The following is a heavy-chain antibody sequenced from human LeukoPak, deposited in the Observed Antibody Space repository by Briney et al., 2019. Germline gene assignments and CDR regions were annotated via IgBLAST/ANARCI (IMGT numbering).Heavy chain of an antibody. D-gene: IGHD3-10*01. J-gene: IGHJ4*02. V-gene: IGHV1-2*07. Sequence: ASVKVSFNSSGFTFTFYYFYLMRQPHAQGHELMGFIYSISGGTNYALKFQGRVTMTMDTSISTAYMELSRLRSHDTAVYYCARGPRYGSGTYYNNYWGQGTLVTVSS. CDR3: ARGPRYGSGTYYNNY. CDR1: GFTFTFYY. CDR2: IYSISGGT.